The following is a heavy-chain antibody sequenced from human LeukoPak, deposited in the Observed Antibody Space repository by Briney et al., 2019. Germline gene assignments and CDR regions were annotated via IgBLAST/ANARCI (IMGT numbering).Heavy chain of an antibody. D-gene: IGHD6-13*01. J-gene: IGHJ4*02. CDR1: GYTFTSYG. V-gene: IGHV1-18*01. Sequence: GASVKVSCKASGYTFTSYGISWVRQAPGQGLEWMGWISAYNGNTNYAQKLQGRVTMTTDTSTSTAYMELRSLRSDDTAVYYCARSYSVSSWYPYYFDYWGQGTLVTVSS. CDR2: ISAYNGNT. CDR3: ARSYSVSSWYPYYFDY.